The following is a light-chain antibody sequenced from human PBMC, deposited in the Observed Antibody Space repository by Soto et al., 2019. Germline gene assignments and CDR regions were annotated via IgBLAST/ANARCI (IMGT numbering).Light chain of an antibody. CDR2: AAS. CDR3: QQLNSSPFT. Sequence: DIQLTQSPSFLSASVGDRVAITCRASQGISNYLAWYQQKPGKAPQLLIYAASTLQSGVPSRFSGSGSGTEFTLTISSLQPEDFATYCCQQLNSSPFTFGPGTKVDIK. V-gene: IGKV1-9*01. J-gene: IGKJ3*01. CDR1: QGISNY.